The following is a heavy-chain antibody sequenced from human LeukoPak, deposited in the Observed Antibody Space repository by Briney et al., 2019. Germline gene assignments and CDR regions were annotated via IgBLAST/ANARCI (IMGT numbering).Heavy chain of an antibody. CDR1: GFTFSSYA. CDR3: AKSDSPIVVVPAAINYYYYMDV. D-gene: IGHD2-2*01. Sequence: GGSLRLSCAASGFTFSSYAMSWVRQAPGKGLEWVSAISGSGGSTYYADSVKGRFTISRDNSKNTLYLQMNSLRAEDTAVYYCAKSDSPIVVVPAAINYYYYMDVWGKGTTVTVSS. J-gene: IGHJ6*03. V-gene: IGHV3-23*01. CDR2: ISGSGGST.